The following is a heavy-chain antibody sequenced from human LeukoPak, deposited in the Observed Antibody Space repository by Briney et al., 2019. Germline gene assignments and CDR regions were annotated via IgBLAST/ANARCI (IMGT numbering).Heavy chain of an antibody. J-gene: IGHJ4*02. Sequence: PGQSLRLSCAASGFTFSGYATSWVRQAPGKGLEWVSSINAFGASTYYADSVKGRFTISRDNSKNTLYLQMSSLRGEDTAVYYCAKVALGYCSGGSCYYFDYGGQGTLVTVSS. V-gene: IGHV3-23*01. CDR1: GFTFSGYA. CDR3: AKVALGYCSGGSCYYFDY. D-gene: IGHD2-15*01. CDR2: INAFGAST.